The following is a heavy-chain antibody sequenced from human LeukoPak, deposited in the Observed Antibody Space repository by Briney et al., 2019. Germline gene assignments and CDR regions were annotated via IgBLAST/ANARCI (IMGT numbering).Heavy chain of an antibody. CDR2: ISYDGSNK. J-gene: IGHJ3*02. V-gene: IGHV3-30*03. CDR1: GFTFNTYD. Sequence: AGGSLRLSCAASGFTFNTYDMNWVRQAPGKGLEWVAVISYDGSNKYYADSVKGRFTISRDNSKNTLYLQMNSLRAEDTAVYYCARDRRITMIVGDAFDIWGQGTMVTVSS. D-gene: IGHD3-22*01. CDR3: ARDRRITMIVGDAFDI.